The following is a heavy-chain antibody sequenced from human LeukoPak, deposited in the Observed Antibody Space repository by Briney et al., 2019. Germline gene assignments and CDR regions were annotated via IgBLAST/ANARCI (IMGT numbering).Heavy chain of an antibody. J-gene: IGHJ4*02. Sequence: GASVMVSCKASGYTFTGYGIAWVRQAPGEGLELVGWIAAYNGLTNYAQNLQDRLTLTRDTSTTTAFMELRNLTSDDTAIYFCARSYGLEADYLGRGTLVTVSS. V-gene: IGHV1-18*01. D-gene: IGHD3-16*02. CDR2: IAAYNGLT. CDR1: GYTFTGYG. CDR3: ARSYGLEADY.